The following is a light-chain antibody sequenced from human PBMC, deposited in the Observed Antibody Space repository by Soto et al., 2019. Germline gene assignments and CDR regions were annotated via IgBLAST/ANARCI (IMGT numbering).Light chain of an antibody. CDR2: DVI. Sequence: QSVLTQPRSVSGSPGQSVTISCTGTSSDVGTYTYVSWYQQHPGKAPKLIIYDVIKRPSGVPDRCSGSKSGNTASLTISGLQAEDEADYYCCSYAGSYTHVFGTGTKLTVL. J-gene: IGLJ1*01. CDR1: SSDVGTYTY. CDR3: CSYAGSYTHV. V-gene: IGLV2-11*01.